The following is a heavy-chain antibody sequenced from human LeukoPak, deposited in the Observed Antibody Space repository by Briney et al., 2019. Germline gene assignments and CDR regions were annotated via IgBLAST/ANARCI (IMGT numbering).Heavy chain of an antibody. D-gene: IGHD5-18*01. CDR1: GFTFSSYW. CDR3: ARGASGIQLWFFDP. Sequence: PGGSLRLSCAAPGFTFSSYWMSWVRQAPGKGLEWVANIKQDGSEKYYVDSVKGRFTISRDNAKNSLFLQMNSLRAEDTAVYYCARGASGIQLWFFDPWGQGTLVSVSS. CDR2: IKQDGSEK. V-gene: IGHV3-7*01. J-gene: IGHJ5*02.